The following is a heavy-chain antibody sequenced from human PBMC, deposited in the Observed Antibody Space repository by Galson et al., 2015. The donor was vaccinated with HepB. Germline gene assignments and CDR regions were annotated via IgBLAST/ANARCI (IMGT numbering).Heavy chain of an antibody. D-gene: IGHD3-3*01. CDR1: GFTFSSYS. J-gene: IGHJ1*01. CDR3: AGTFWSPLPPEYFQH. CDR2: ISSSSSYI. Sequence: SLRLSCAASGFTFSSYSMNWVRQAPGKGLEWVSSISSSSSYIYYADSVKGRFTISRDNAKNSLYLQMNSLRAEDTAVYYCAGTFWSPLPPEYFQHWGQGTLVTVSS. V-gene: IGHV3-21*01.